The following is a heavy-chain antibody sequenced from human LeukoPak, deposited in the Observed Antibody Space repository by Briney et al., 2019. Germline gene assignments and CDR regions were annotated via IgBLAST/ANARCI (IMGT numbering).Heavy chain of an antibody. J-gene: IGHJ4*02. CDR2: ISAYNGNT. V-gene: IGHV1-18*01. CDR3: ARFYGAGRYRRVDY. Sequence: GASVKVSCKASGYTFTSYGISWVRQAPGQGREWMGWISAYNGNTNYAQKIQGSVTMTPDTSTSTAYMELRSLRSDDTAVYYCARFYGAGRYRRVDYWGQGTLVTVSS. D-gene: IGHD3-10*01. CDR1: GYTFTSYG.